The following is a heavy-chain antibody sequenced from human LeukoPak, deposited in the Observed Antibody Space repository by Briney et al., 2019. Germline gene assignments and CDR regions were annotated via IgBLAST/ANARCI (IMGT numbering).Heavy chain of an antibody. J-gene: IGHJ6*03. CDR1: GYTFTSYD. D-gene: IGHD4-17*01. CDR2: MNPNSGNT. V-gene: IGHV1-8*01. CDR3: ARDRTVTVYYYYMDV. Sequence: GASEKVSCKASGYTFTSYDISWVRQATGLGLEWMGWMNPNSGNTGYAQKFQGRVTMTRNTSISTAYMELSSLRSEDTAVYYCARDRTVTVYYYYMDVWGKGTTVTVSS.